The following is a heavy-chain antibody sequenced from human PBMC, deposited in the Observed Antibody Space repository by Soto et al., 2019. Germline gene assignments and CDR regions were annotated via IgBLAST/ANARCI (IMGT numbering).Heavy chain of an antibody. D-gene: IGHD5-18*01. CDR1: GYTFTSYG. J-gene: IGHJ6*02. Sequence: QVQLVQSGAEVKKPGASVKVSCKASGYTFTSYGISWVRQAPGQGLEWMGWISAYNGNTNYAQKLQGRVTMTTDTAPSTAYMELRSLRSDDKAVYYCARDRGTAMVTGYYYGMDVWGQGTTVTVSS. CDR2: ISAYNGNT. CDR3: ARDRGTAMVTGYYYGMDV. V-gene: IGHV1-18*01.